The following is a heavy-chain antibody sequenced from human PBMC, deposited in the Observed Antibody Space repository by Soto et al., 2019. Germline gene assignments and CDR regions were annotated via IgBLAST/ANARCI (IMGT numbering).Heavy chain of an antibody. CDR3: ARGLLLWFGELLITHHNYGMDV. V-gene: IGHV1-18*04. D-gene: IGHD3-10*01. CDR1: GYTLTSYG. CDR2: ISAYNGNT. Sequence: ASVKVSCKASGYTLTSYGISWVRQAPGQGLEWTGWISAYNGNTNYAQKLQGRVTMTTDTSTSTAYMELRSLRSDDTAVYYCARGLLLWFGELLITHHNYGMDVWGQGTTVTVSS. J-gene: IGHJ6*02.